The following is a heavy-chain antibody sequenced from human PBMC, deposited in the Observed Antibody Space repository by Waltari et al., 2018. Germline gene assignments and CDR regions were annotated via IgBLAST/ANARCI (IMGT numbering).Heavy chain of an antibody. CDR2: INPNSGGR. Sequence: QVQLVQSGAEVKKPGASVKVSCKASGYTFTGYYMHWVRQAPGQGLEWMGRINPNSGGRNYAQKCQGRVTLTGDTSISTAYMGLGRLGSDDTAVYYCARAMGIKDYWGQGTLVTVSS. J-gene: IGHJ4*02. CDR1: GYTFTGYY. CDR3: ARAMGIKDY. D-gene: IGHD6-13*01. V-gene: IGHV1-2*06.